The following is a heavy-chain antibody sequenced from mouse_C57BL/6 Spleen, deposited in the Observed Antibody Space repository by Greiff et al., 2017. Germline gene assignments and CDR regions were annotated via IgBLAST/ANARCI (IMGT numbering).Heavy chain of an antibody. CDR2: IHPNSGST. CDR1: GYTFTSYW. J-gene: IGHJ2*01. D-gene: IGHD2-10*01. Sequence: QVQLQQPGAELVKPGASLQLSCKASGYTFTSYWMHWVKQRPGQGLEWIGMIHPNSGSTNYNEKFKSKATLTVDKSSSTAYMQLSSLTSEDSAVYYCARGEAYQYYFDYWGQGTTLTVSS. CDR3: ARGEAYQYYFDY. V-gene: IGHV1-64*01.